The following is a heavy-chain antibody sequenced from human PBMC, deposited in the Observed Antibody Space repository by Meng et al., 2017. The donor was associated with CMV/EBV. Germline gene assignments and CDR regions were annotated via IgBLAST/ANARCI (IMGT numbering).Heavy chain of an antibody. Sequence: ASVKVSCKASGYTFTSYGISWVRQAPGQGLEWMGWISAYNGNTNYAQKLQGRVTMTTDTSTSTAHMELRSLRSDDTAVYYCARDYPPGIAAAGRGSDYWGQGTLVTVSS. CDR1: GYTFTSYG. J-gene: IGHJ4*02. V-gene: IGHV1-18*01. CDR2: ISAYNGNT. CDR3: ARDYPPGIAAAGRGSDY. D-gene: IGHD6-13*01.